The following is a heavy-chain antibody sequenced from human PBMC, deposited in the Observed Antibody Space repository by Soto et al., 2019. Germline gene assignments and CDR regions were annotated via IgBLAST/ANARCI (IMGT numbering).Heavy chain of an antibody. J-gene: IGHJ6*02. Sequence: QVQLVQSGAEVKKPGASVKVSCKASGYTFTTYALHWVRQAPGQRPEWMGWINPASGHTKYSKKFQDRVTITRDTSASTGYMELSSLGSEDTAVYYCGRSVVGATVEILYNAMDVWGQGTTVTVSS. CDR2: INPASGHT. V-gene: IGHV1-3*01. CDR3: GRSVVGATVEILYNAMDV. CDR1: GYTFTTYA. D-gene: IGHD1-26*01.